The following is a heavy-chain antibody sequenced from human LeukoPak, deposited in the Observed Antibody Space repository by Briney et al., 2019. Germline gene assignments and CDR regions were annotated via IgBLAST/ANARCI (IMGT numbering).Heavy chain of an antibody. D-gene: IGHD6-6*01. J-gene: IGHJ4*02. CDR3: AKAGSYGSSPPFDY. V-gene: IGHV3-30*02. CDR1: GFTFSSYG. CDR2: IRYDGSNK. Sequence: PGGSLRLSCAASGFTFSSYGMHWVRQAPGKGLEWVAFIRYDGSNKYYADSVKGRFTISRDNSKNTLYLQMNGLRAEDTAVYYCAKAGSYGSSPPFDYWGQGTLVTVSS.